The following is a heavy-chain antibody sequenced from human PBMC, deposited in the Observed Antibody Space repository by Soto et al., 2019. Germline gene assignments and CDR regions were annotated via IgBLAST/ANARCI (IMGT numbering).Heavy chain of an antibody. J-gene: IGHJ4*02. CDR1: GDSVSSNSAT. CDR2: TYYRSRWSN. V-gene: IGHV6-1*01. CDR3: AKLTGSGGK. Sequence: SQTLSPTCAISGDSVSSNSATWDWIRQSPSRGLEWLGRTYYRSRWSNDYAVSVKSRITITPDTSKNQFSLQLSSVTPEDTAVYYCAKLTGSGGKWGQGTLVTVSS. D-gene: IGHD3-9*01.